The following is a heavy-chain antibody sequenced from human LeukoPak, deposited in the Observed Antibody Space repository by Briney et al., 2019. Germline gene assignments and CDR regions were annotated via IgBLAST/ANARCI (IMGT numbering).Heavy chain of an antibody. CDR3: ARAIVAVTTPNGAFDI. Sequence: GASVKVSCKASGGTFSGSAISWVRQAPGQGLEWIGGIIPIFGTANYAQKFQGRVTITADESTSTAYMELNSLRSEDSAVYYCARAIVAVTTPNGAFDIWGQGTMVTVSS. CDR2: IIPIFGTA. CDR1: GGTFSGSA. V-gene: IGHV1-69*01. J-gene: IGHJ3*02. D-gene: IGHD4-11*01.